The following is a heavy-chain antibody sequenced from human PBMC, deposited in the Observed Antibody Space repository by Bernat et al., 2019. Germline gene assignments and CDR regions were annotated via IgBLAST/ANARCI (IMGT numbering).Heavy chain of an antibody. V-gene: IGHV4-39*01. CDR2: FYYTGGT. CDR1: GGSISSSSYY. Sequence: QLQLQESGPGLVKPSETLSLTCPVSGGSISSSSYYWGWIRQAPGKGLEWVGSFYYTGGTYYNPSLHSRVTMSVDTSKTQFSLMLSSVTAADTAVYYCARGSRRYSWFDPWGQGTLVTVSS. J-gene: IGHJ5*02. CDR3: ARGSRRYSWFDP.